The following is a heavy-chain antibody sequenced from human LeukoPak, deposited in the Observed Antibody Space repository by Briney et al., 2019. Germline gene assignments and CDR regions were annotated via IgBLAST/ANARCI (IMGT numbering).Heavy chain of an antibody. Sequence: ASVKVSCKASGYTFTSYYMHWVRQAPGQGLEWMGIINPSGDSTSYAQKFQGRVTMTRDTSTSTVYMELSSLRSEDTAVYYCARAPPLRYCSSTSCYLDYWGQGTLVTVSS. V-gene: IGHV1-46*01. D-gene: IGHD2-2*01. J-gene: IGHJ4*02. CDR2: INPSGDST. CDR1: GYTFTSYY. CDR3: ARAPPLRYCSSTSCYLDY.